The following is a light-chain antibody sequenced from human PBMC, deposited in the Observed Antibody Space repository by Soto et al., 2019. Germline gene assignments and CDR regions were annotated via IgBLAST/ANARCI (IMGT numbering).Light chain of an antibody. CDR2: GAS. CDR1: QSVSSN. V-gene: IGKV3-15*01. J-gene: IGKJ1*01. Sequence: EIVMTQSPATLSVSPGERATLSCRASQSVSSNLAWYQQKPGQAPRLLIYGASTRATGIPARFSGGGSGTEFTLTISSLQSEDFAVYYCQHYNNGPPWTFGQGTKVEIK. CDR3: QHYNNGPPWT.